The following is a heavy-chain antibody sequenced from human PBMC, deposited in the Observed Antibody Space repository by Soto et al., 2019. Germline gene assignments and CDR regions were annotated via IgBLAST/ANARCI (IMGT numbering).Heavy chain of an antibody. D-gene: IGHD3-22*01. CDR3: ARDPTFHGGYYRPDDY. V-gene: IGHV3-7*01. J-gene: IGHJ4*02. CDR2: IKQDGSEK. Sequence: GGSLRLSCAASGFTFSSYWMSWVRQAPGKGLEWVANIKQDGSEKYYVDSVKGRFTISRDNAKNSLYLQMNSLRAEDTAVYYCARDPTFHGGYYRPDDYWGQGTLVTVSS. CDR1: GFTFSSYW.